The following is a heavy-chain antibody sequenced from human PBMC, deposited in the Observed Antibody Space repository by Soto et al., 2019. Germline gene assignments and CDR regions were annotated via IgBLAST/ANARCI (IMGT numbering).Heavy chain of an antibody. CDR2: INAGNGNT. CDR3: ARAGWELRAFDI. J-gene: IGHJ3*02. V-gene: IGHV1-3*01. Sequence: SVKVSFKGSSYTFTSYAMHWVRQAPGQRLEWMGWINAGNGNTKYSQKFQGRVTITRDTSASTAYMELSSLRSEDTAVYYCARAGWELRAFDIWGQGTTVTVSS. CDR1: SYTFTSYA. D-gene: IGHD1-26*01.